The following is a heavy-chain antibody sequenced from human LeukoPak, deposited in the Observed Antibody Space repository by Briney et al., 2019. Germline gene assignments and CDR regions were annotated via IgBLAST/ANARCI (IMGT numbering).Heavy chain of an antibody. D-gene: IGHD3-22*01. CDR3: AKHESGSHYYDSSGPFQH. Sequence: MAGGSLRLSCAASGFTFSSYSMNWVPQAPGKGLEWVSSISSSSSYIYYADSVKGRFTISRDNAKNSLYLQMNSLRAEDTAVYYCAKHESGSHYYDSSGPFQHWGQGTLVTVSS. CDR1: GFTFSSYS. CDR2: ISSSSSYI. V-gene: IGHV3-21*01. J-gene: IGHJ1*01.